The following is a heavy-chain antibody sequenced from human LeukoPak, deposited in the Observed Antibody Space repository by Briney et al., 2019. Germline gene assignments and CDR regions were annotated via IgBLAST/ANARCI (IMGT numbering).Heavy chain of an antibody. J-gene: IGHJ4*02. CDR1: GYSFTRYW. D-gene: IGHD3-16*02. CDR3: ARSHYDYVWGSYRTYYFDY. CDR2: IYPGDSDT. Sequence: GESLKISCKGSGYSFTRYWIGWVRQMPGKGLEWMGIIYPGDSDTRYSPSFQGQVTISADKSISTAYLQWSSLKASDTAMYYCARSHYDYVWGSYRTYYFDYWGQGTLVTVSS. V-gene: IGHV5-51*01.